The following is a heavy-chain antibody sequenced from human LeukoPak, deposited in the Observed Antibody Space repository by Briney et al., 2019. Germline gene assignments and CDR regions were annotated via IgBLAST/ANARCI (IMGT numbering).Heavy chain of an antibody. J-gene: IGHJ5*02. CDR3: ARDPGRFNSRETRKYWFDP. CDR2: INHSGST. CDR1: GGSFSGYY. Sequence: SETLSLTCAVYGGSFSGYYWSWIRQPPGKGLEWIGEINHSGSTNYNPSLKSRVTISVDTSKNQFSLKLSSVTAADTAVYYCARDPGRFNSRETRKYWFDPWGKGTLVTVSS. V-gene: IGHV4-34*01. D-gene: IGHD2-2*01.